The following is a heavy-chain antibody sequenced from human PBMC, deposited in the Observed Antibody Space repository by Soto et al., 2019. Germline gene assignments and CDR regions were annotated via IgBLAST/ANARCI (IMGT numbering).Heavy chain of an antibody. Sequence: ASVKVSCKASGDTFSGYPINWVRQAPGEGLEWMGRIIPAFGTTNDAQRFEGRVTFTADESTNTAYMELRGLLSEDTAVYYCARDGGFGELKYWGPGTLVTV. CDR1: GDTFSGYP. D-gene: IGHD3-10*01. V-gene: IGHV1-69*13. CDR3: ARDGGFGELKY. CDR2: IIPAFGTT. J-gene: IGHJ4*02.